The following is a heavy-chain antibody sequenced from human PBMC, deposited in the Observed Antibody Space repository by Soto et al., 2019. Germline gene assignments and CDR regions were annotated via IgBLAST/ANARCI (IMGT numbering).Heavy chain of an antibody. CDR3: ASEPYDFWSGYHPGYYYGMDV. D-gene: IGHD3-3*01. V-gene: IGHV1-46*01. CDR1: GYTFTSYY. J-gene: IGHJ6*02. CDR2: INPSGGST. Sequence: ASVKVSCKASGYTFTSYYMHWVRQAPGQGLEWMGIINPSGGSTSYAQKFQGRVTMTRDTSTSTVYMELSSLRSEDTAVYYCASEPYDFWSGYHPGYYYGMDVWGQGTTVTVSS.